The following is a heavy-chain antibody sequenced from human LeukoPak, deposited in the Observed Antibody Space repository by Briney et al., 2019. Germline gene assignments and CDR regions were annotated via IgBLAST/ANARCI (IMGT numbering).Heavy chain of an antibody. CDR2: IYHSGST. Sequence: SETLSLTCTVSGYSISNGYYWVWIRQPPGEGLEWIGSIYHSGSTYYNPSLKSRVTISVDTSKNQFSLKLSSVTAADTAVYYCARDLGAGAGNLDYWGQGTLVTVSS. J-gene: IGHJ4*02. V-gene: IGHV4-38-2*02. D-gene: IGHD4-23*01. CDR3: ARDLGAGAGNLDY. CDR1: GYSISNGYY.